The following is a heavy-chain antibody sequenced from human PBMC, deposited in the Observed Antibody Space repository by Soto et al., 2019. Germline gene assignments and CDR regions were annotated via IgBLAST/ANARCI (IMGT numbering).Heavy chain of an antibody. CDR1: GGSISSSSYY. Sequence: SETLSLTCTVSGGSISSSSYYWGWIRQPPGKGLEWIGSIYYSGSTYYNPSLKSRVTISVDTSKNQFSLKLSSVTAADTAVYYCARHGGALAYYYGMDVWGQGTAVTVSS. CDR3: ARHGGALAYYYGMDV. V-gene: IGHV4-39*01. D-gene: IGHD3-16*01. CDR2: IYYSGST. J-gene: IGHJ6*02.